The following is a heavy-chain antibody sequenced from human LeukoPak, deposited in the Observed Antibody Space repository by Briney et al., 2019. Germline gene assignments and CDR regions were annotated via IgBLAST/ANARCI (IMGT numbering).Heavy chain of an antibody. V-gene: IGHV4-31*03. D-gene: IGHD3-22*01. J-gene: IGHJ4*02. CDR2: VYYSGST. Sequence: SQTLSLTCTVSGGSISSGGYYWSWIRQHPGKGLEWIGYVYYSGSTNYNPSLKSRVTISVDTSRNQFSLKLSSVTAADTAVYYCARVSGYDSSGYYFYNWGQGTLVTVSS. CDR3: ARVSGYDSSGYYFYN. CDR1: GGSISSGGYY.